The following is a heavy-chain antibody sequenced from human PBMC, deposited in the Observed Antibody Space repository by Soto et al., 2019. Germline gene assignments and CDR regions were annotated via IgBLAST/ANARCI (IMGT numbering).Heavy chain of an antibody. CDR1: GFTFSNAW. D-gene: IGHD3-3*01. V-gene: IGHV3-15*07. Sequence: EVQLVESGGGLVKPGGSLRLSCAASGFTFSNAWMNWVRQAPGKGLEWVGRIKSKTDGGTTDYAAPVKGRFTISRDDSKNTLYLQMNSLKTDDTAVYYCTTVLPQVLRFLEWSDWFDPWGQGTLVTVSS. CDR2: IKSKTDGGTT. J-gene: IGHJ5*02. CDR3: TTVLPQVLRFLEWSDWFDP.